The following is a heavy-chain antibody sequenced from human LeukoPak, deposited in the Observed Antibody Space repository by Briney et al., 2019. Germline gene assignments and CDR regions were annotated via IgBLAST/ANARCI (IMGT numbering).Heavy chain of an antibody. V-gene: IGHV3-7*01. Sequence: GGSLRLSCAASGFTFSIHWMNWVRQAPGKGLEWVANIKQDGSGKYYVDSVKGRFTISRDNAKNSLYLQMNSLRAEDTAFYYCARDPDMVRGVNFDYWGQGTLVTVSS. CDR2: IKQDGSGK. J-gene: IGHJ4*02. CDR3: ARDPDMVRGVNFDY. D-gene: IGHD3-10*01. CDR1: GFTFSIHW.